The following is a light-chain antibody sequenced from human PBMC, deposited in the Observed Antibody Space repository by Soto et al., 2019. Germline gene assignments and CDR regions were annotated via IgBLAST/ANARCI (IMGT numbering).Light chain of an antibody. CDR1: QTLLHSNGYNY. CDR3: MQALQTPYT. V-gene: IGKV2-28*01. J-gene: IGKJ2*01. Sequence: DIVMTQSPLSLPVTPGEPASISCRSSQTLLHSNGYNYLDWYLQKPGQSPQLLIYLGSDRASGVXDRFSGSXXXXXXXXXXXXXEAEDVGXYYCMQALQTPYTFGQGTKLEIK. CDR2: LGS.